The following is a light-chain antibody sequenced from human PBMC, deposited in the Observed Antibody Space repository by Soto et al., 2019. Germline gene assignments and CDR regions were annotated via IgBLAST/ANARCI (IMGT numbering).Light chain of an antibody. V-gene: IGKV3-20*01. Sequence: EIVLTQSPATMSLSPGERATLSCRASQSVSSNLAWYQQKPGQAPRLLIYGASSRATGVPDRFGGRGSGTDFTLTISRLEPEDFAVYYCQQYVSSPPITFGQGTRLEIK. CDR2: GAS. J-gene: IGKJ5*01. CDR1: QSVSSN. CDR3: QQYVSSPPIT.